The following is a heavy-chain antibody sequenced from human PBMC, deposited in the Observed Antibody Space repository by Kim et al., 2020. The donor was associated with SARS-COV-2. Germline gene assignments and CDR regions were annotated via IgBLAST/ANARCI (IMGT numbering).Heavy chain of an antibody. V-gene: IGHV4-39*07. CDR2: IYYSGST. CDR3: ARDLVYDNPEGAFDI. D-gene: IGHD3-22*01. Sequence: SETLSLTCTVSGGSISSSSYYWGWIRQPPGMGLEWIGSIYYSGSTYYNPSLKSRVTISVDTSKNQFSLKLSSVTAADTAVYYCARDLVYDNPEGAFDIWGQGTMGTVSS. CDR1: GGSISSSSYY. J-gene: IGHJ3*02.